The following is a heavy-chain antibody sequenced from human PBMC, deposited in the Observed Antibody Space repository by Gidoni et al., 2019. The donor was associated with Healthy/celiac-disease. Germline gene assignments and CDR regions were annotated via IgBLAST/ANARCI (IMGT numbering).Heavy chain of an antibody. CDR3: ARIRESQESDYDILTGYYNSAFDI. Sequence: QVTLKESGPVLVKPTETLTLTCTVSGFSLSNARMGVSWIRQPPGKALEWLAHIFSNAEKSYSTSLKSRLTISKDTSKSQVVLTMTNMDPVDTATYYCARIRESQESDYDILTGYYNSAFDIWGQGTMVTVSS. D-gene: IGHD3-9*01. CDR1: GFSLSNARMG. V-gene: IGHV2-26*01. J-gene: IGHJ3*02. CDR2: IFSNAEK.